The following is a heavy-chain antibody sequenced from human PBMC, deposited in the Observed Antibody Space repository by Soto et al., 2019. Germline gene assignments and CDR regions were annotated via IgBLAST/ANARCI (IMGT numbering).Heavy chain of an antibody. Sequence: QVQLQQWGAGLLKPSETLSLTCAVYGGFVSSGSYYWSWIRQPPGKGLEWIGEMSHGGGTHFNPSLKCRVTISVDTSKNQFSLKMSSVTAADTALYYCARVERGTATTVVDAFDIWGPGTMVTVSS. CDR2: MSHGGGT. CDR1: GGFVSSGSYY. V-gene: IGHV4-34*01. J-gene: IGHJ3*02. CDR3: ARVERGTATTVVDAFDI. D-gene: IGHD1-1*01.